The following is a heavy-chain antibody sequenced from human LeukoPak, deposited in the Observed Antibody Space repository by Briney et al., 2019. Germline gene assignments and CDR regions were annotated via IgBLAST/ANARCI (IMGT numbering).Heavy chain of an antibody. J-gene: IGHJ4*02. Sequence: PSETLSLTCAVYGGSFSGYYWSWIRQPPGKGLEWIGEINHSGSTNYNPSLKSRVTISVDTSKSQFSLKLSSVTAADTAVYYCARGHLGYCSSTSCYGYYFDYWGQGTLVTVSS. CDR1: GGSFSGYY. CDR2: INHSGST. D-gene: IGHD2-2*01. CDR3: ARGHLGYCSSTSCYGYYFDY. V-gene: IGHV4-34*01.